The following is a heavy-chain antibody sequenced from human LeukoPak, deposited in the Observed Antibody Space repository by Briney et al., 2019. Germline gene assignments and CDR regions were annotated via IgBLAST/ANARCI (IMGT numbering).Heavy chain of an antibody. CDR1: GGSISSYY. CDR2: IYYSGST. CDR3: AGAYCGGDCYSRYWYFDL. V-gene: IGHV4-59*01. J-gene: IGHJ2*01. Sequence: KTSETLSLTCTVSGGSISSYYWSWIRQPPGKGLEWIGYIYYSGSTNYNPSLKSRVTISVDTSKNQFSLKLSSVTAADTAVYYCAGAYCGGDCYSRYWYFDLWGRGTLVTVSS. D-gene: IGHD2-21*02.